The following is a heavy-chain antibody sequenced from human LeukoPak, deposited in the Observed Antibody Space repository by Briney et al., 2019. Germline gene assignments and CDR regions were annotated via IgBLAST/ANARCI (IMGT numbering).Heavy chain of an antibody. CDR3: ARGRGVYGSGSSNWFDP. V-gene: IGHV4-59*01. Sequence: SETLSLTCTVSGGSINSYYWSWIRQPPGEGLEWIGYIYTSGSTNYNPSLKSRVTISVDTSKNQFPLKLSSVTAADTAVYYCARGRGVYGSGSSNWFDPWGQGTLVSASS. D-gene: IGHD3-10*01. CDR2: IYTSGST. J-gene: IGHJ5*02. CDR1: GGSINSYY.